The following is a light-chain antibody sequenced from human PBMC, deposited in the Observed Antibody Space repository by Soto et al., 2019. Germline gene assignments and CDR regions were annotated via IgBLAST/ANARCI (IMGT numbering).Light chain of an antibody. CDR3: LRTAGAPAT. J-gene: IGKJ1*01. CDR1: QTIAKS. Sequence: DLQVTQSPSSLSASVGDRVTITCRASQTIAKSLSWYQQKPGKAPKLLIYASSTLQSGVPSRFSGWGFVTDFALSISGLQRGDLATYYCLRTAGAPATFGQGTRVEIK. V-gene: IGKV1-39*01. CDR2: ASS.